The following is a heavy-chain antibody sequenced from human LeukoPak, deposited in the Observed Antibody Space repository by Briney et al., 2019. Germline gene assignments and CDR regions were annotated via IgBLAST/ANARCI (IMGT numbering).Heavy chain of an antibody. CDR2: INWNGGNT. Sequence: GGSLRLSCAASGFTFDDYGMSWVRQAPGKGLEWVSGINWNGGNTGYVDSVKGRFTISRDNAKNSLFLQMNSLRAEDTALYYCARVVGLSYAFDIWGQGTMVTVPS. CDR3: ARVVGLSYAFDI. CDR1: GFTFDDYG. V-gene: IGHV3-20*04. J-gene: IGHJ3*02. D-gene: IGHD2-2*01.